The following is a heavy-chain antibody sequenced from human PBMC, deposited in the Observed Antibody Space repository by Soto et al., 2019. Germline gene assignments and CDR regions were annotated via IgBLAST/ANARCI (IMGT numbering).Heavy chain of an antibody. D-gene: IGHD5-12*01. CDR1: GCTFSSYA. Sequence: GGSLRLSCAASGCTFSSYAMHWDLQAPGKGLEWVAVISYDGSNKYYADSVKGRFTISRDNSKNTLYLQINSLRAEDTAVYYCARDLGDSGYDRAVTLPHWGHGTLVTVSS. J-gene: IGHJ4*01. V-gene: IGHV3-30-3*01. CDR3: ARDLGDSGYDRAVTLPH. CDR2: ISYDGSNK.